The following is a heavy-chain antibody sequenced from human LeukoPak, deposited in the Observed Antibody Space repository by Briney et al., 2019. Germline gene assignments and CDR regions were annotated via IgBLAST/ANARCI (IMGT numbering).Heavy chain of an antibody. J-gene: IGHJ3*01. CDR1: DFPFNPYT. Sequence: GGSLRLSCTASDFPFNPYTMHWVRQAPGKGLEWISYITGNSDTVYYADSVEGRFTISRDNAKKSLFLQMSSLRAEDTALYYCTRDSAVVAFDVWGQGTLVSVSS. CDR3: TRDSAVVAFDV. V-gene: IGHV3-48*04. CDR2: ITGNSDTV. D-gene: IGHD6-6*01.